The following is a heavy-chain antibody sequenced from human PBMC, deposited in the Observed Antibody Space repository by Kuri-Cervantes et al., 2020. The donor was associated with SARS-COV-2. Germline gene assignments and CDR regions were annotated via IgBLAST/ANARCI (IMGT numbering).Heavy chain of an antibody. J-gene: IGHJ3*02. D-gene: IGHD5-24*01. V-gene: IGHV4-59*01. CDR3: ARDKLQFDAFDI. CDR2: VSYNGAT. Sequence: GSLRLSCTVSGDSITNYYLTWIRQPPGKGLEWIGYVSYNGATAYNPSLKSRVTMSLDTSKNQFSLRLSSVTAADTAVYYCARDKLQFDAFDIWGQGTMDTVSS. CDR1: GDSITNYY.